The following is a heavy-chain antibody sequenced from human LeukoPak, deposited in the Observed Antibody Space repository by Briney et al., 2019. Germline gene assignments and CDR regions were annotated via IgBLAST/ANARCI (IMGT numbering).Heavy chain of an antibody. Sequence: PGGSLRLSCAASGFTVSSNYMSWVRQAPGKGLEWVSVIYSGGSTYYADSVKGRFTISRDNSKNTLYLQMNSLRAEDTAVYYCARDLLFRDDSSGSPFDYWGQGTLVTVSS. CDR1: GFTVSSNY. D-gene: IGHD3-22*01. J-gene: IGHJ4*02. CDR3: ARDLLFRDDSSGSPFDY. CDR2: IYSGGST. V-gene: IGHV3-53*01.